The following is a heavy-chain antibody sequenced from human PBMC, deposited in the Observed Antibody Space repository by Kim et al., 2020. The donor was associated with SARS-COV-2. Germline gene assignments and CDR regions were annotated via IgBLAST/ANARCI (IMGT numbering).Heavy chain of an antibody. CDR2: INPSGGST. D-gene: IGHD1-26*01. V-gene: IGHV1-46*01. CDR1: GYTFTSYY. J-gene: IGHJ6*02. Sequence: ASVKVSCKASGYTFTSYYMHWVRQAPGQGLEWMGIINPSGGSTSYAQKFQGRVTMTRDTSTSTVYMELSSLRSEDTAVYYCARAGSGSYPTRYYYGMDVWGQGTTVTVSS. CDR3: ARAGSGSYPTRYYYGMDV.